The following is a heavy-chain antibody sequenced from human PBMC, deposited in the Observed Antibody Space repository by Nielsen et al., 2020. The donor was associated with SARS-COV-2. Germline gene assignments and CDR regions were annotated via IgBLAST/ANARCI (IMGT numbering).Heavy chain of an antibody. J-gene: IGHJ5*02. V-gene: IGHV3-9*01. CDR2: ISRNSGSI. CDR3: AKDIEQWLLVDGYRRFDP. CDR1: GFTFDDYA. Sequence: SLKISCAASGFTFDDYAMHWVRQAPGKGLEWVSGISRNSGSIGYADSVKGRFTISRDNAKNSLYLQMNSLRAEDTALYYCAKDIEQWLLVDGYRRFDPWGQGTLVTVSS. D-gene: IGHD6-19*01.